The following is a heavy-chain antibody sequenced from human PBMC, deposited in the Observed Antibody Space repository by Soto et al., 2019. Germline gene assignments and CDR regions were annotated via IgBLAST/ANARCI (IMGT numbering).Heavy chain of an antibody. J-gene: IGHJ4*02. CDR1: GGSFSAYY. V-gene: IGHV4-59*08. CDR2: IYYSGST. CDR3: ARGGASYYDFWSGYYEIDY. Sequence: SETLSLTCAVYGGSFSAYYWSWVRQPPGKGLEWIGYIYYSGSTNYNPSLKSRVTISVDTSKNQSSLKLSSVTAADTAVYYCARGGASYYDFWSGYYEIDYWGQGTLVPSPQ. D-gene: IGHD3-3*01.